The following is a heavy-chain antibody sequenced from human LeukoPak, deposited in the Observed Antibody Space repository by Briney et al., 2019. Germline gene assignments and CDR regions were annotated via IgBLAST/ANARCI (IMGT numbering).Heavy chain of an antibody. D-gene: IGHD3-10*01. CDR3: ARGRATYRGVITSFYYHGMDV. CDR2: MNPNSGNT. CDR1: GYTFTSYD. V-gene: IGHV1-8*01. Sequence: ASVKVSCKASGYTFTSYDINWVRQATGQGLEWMGWMNPNSGNTGYAQKFQGRVTMTRNTSISTAYMELSSLRSEDTAVYYCARGRATYRGVITSFYYHGMDVWGQGTTVTVSS. J-gene: IGHJ6*02.